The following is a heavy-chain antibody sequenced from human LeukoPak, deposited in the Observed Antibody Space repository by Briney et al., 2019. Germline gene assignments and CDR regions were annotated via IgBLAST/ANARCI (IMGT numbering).Heavy chain of an antibody. CDR3: ARRRAVIPNTWFDF. CDR1: RFTFSNYW. Sequence: GGSLRLSCAASRFTFSNYWMSWVRQAPGKGLEWVANIKQDGSEKYYVDSVKGRFTISRDNAKNSLYLQMNTLRAEDTAVYYCARRRAVIPNTWFDFWGQGTLVTVSS. V-gene: IGHV3-7*05. J-gene: IGHJ5*01. D-gene: IGHD3-22*01. CDR2: IKQDGSEK.